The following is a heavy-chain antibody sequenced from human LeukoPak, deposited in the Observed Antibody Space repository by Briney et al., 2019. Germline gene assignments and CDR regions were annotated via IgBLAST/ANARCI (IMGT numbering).Heavy chain of an antibody. J-gene: IGHJ4*02. CDR2: ISAYNGNT. CDR3: ARDRDYGDYNTQDLFVY. Sequence: ASVKVSCEASGYTFTNFGISWVRQAPGQGLEWMGRISAYNGNTNYPQRLQGRVTMTTDTSTSTAYMELRSLRSDDTAVYYCARDRDYGDYNTQDLFVYWGQGTLVTVSS. V-gene: IGHV1-18*01. CDR1: GYTFTNFG. D-gene: IGHD4-17*01.